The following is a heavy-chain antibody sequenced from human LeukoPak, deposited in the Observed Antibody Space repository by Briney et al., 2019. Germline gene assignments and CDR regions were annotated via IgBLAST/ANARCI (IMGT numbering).Heavy chain of an antibody. V-gene: IGHV3-30*03. J-gene: IGHJ4*02. Sequence: PGRSLRLSCAASGFTFSNYGIHWVRQAPGKGLEWVAVISSDGNHKYYADSVKGRFTISRDNSENTLYLQMNSLRTEDTAVYYCASLLLYCSGSTCYSDYWGQGTLVTVSS. CDR2: ISSDGNHK. CDR1: GFTFSNYG. CDR3: ASLLLYCSGSTCYSDY. D-gene: IGHD2-15*01.